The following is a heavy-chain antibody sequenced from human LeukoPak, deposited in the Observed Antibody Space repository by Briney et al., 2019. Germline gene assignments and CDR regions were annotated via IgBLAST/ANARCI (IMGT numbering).Heavy chain of an antibody. J-gene: IGHJ4*02. Sequence: GRSLRLSCAASGFTFINYAMSWVRQAPGKGLEWVSAISGSGGSRDYADSVKGRFTISRDNSKNTLFLQMNSLRAEDTAVYYCANRGGNPKGSFDYWGQGTLVTVSS. CDR3: ANRGGNPKGSFDY. CDR2: ISGSGGSR. D-gene: IGHD4-23*01. V-gene: IGHV3-23*01. CDR1: GFTFINYA.